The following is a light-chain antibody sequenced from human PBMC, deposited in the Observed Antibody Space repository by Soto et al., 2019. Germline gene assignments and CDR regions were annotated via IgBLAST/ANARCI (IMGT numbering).Light chain of an antibody. CDR1: QSVSSSC. CDR3: QQYGRTPYT. V-gene: IGKV3-20*01. Sequence: EIVLTQSPGTLSLSAGERATLSCRASQSVSSSCLAWYQHKPGQAPRLLIYGASSRATGIPDRFSGSGSGTDFTLTISRLEPEDFAVHYCQQYGRTPYTFGQGTKLEIK. CDR2: GAS. J-gene: IGKJ2*01.